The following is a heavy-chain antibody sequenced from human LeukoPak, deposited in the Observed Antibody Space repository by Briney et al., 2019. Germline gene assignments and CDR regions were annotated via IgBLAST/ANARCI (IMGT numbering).Heavy chain of an antibody. CDR1: GGSISNSY. CDR3: ARLRDLYNIFDY. J-gene: IGHJ4*02. Sequence: SETLSLTCTVSGGSISNSYWSWIRQPPGKGLEWIGYFYYSGITNYNPSLKSRVTISVDTPKNQFSLKLSSVTAADTAVYYCARLRDLYNIFDYWGQGTLVTVSS. D-gene: IGHD1-1*01. CDR2: FYYSGIT. V-gene: IGHV4-59*12.